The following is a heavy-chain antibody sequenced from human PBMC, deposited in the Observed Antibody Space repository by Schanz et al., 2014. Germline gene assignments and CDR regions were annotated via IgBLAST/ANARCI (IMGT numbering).Heavy chain of an antibody. J-gene: IGHJ4*02. CDR2: ISRDGTTS. CDR1: GFTFSDHW. V-gene: IGHV3-11*04. CDR3: ARGYSNIWSPMAY. Sequence: VQLVESGGALVQPGGSLRLSCSASGFTFSDHWMSWVRQPPGKGLEWLSYISRDGTTSYYADSVKGRFTISRDNAKNSLYLEMTSLRGEDTAVYYCARGYSNIWSPMAYWGQGTLVAVSS. D-gene: IGHD6-13*01.